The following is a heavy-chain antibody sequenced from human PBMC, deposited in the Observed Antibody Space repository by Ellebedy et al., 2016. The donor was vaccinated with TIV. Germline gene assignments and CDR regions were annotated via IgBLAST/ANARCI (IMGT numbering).Heavy chain of an antibody. CDR2: IVVGSGNT. D-gene: IGHD5-24*01. CDR1: GFTFTSSA. Sequence: ASVKVSCKASGFTFTSSAMQWVRQARGQRLEWIGWIVVGSGNTNYAQKFQGRVTMTRDTSTSTVYMELSSLRSEDTAVYYCARAQTCRDGYNCLDYWGQGTLVTVSS. J-gene: IGHJ4*02. V-gene: IGHV1-58*02. CDR3: ARAQTCRDGYNCLDY.